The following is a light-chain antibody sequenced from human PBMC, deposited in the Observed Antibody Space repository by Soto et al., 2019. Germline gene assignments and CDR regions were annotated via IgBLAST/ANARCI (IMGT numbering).Light chain of an antibody. Sequence: AIQLTQSPSSLSASVGDRVSITCRASQGISSALAWYQHKPGKAPKILIYDASSLQSGVPSRFSGSESGTECTLTISSLRPEDFATYYCQQLKTYPFTFGQGTRLEIK. CDR1: QGISSA. CDR3: QQLKTYPFT. CDR2: DAS. J-gene: IGKJ5*01. V-gene: IGKV1-13*02.